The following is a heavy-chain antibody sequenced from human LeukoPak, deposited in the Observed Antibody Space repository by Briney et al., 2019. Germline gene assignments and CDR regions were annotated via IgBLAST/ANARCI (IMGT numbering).Heavy chain of an antibody. D-gene: IGHD2-21*02. V-gene: IGHV7-4-1*02. J-gene: IGHJ3*02. CDR3: ARDQRYCGGDCYDAFDI. CDR2: INTNTGNP. CDR1: GYTFTRYD. Sequence: GASVKVSCKASGYTFTRYDMSWVRQAPGQGVEWMGWINTNTGNPTYAQGFTGRFVFSLDTSVNTAYLQISSLKAEDTAVYYCARDQRYCGGDCYDAFDIWGQGTMVTVSS.